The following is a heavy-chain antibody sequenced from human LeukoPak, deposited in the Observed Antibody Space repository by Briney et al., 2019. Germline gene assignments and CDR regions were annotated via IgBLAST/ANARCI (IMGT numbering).Heavy chain of an antibody. Sequence: SETLSLTCTVSGYSISSGYYWGWIRQPPGKGLEWIGSIYHSGSTYYNPSLKSRVTISVDTSKNQFSLKLSSVTAADTAVYYCARDQSRSSGPLDPWGQGTLVTVSS. CDR2: IYHSGST. V-gene: IGHV4-38-2*02. CDR3: ARDQSRSSGPLDP. J-gene: IGHJ5*02. D-gene: IGHD6-19*01. CDR1: GYSISSGYY.